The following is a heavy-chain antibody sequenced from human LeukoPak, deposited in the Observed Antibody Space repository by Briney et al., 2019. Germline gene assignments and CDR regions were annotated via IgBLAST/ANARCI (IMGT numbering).Heavy chain of an antibody. CDR2: INHSGST. Sequence: PSETLSLTCAVYGGSFSGYYWSWIRQPPGKGLEWIGEINHSGSTNYNPSLKSRVTISVDTSKNQFSLKLSSVTAADTAVYYCAGHYDFWSGYYPHWFDPWGQGTLVTVSS. CDR3: AGHYDFWSGYYPHWFDP. V-gene: IGHV4-34*01. CDR1: GGSFSGYY. D-gene: IGHD3-3*01. J-gene: IGHJ5*02.